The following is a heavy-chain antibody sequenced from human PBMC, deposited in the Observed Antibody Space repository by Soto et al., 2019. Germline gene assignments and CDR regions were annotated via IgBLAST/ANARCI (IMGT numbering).Heavy chain of an antibody. V-gene: IGHV4-59*08. CDR2: IYYSGST. CDR3: ARLREVGYNWNDEAGYYYMDV. D-gene: IGHD1-1*01. Sequence: PSETLSLTCTVSGGSISSYYWSWIRQPPGKGLEKIGYIYYSGSTNYNPSLKSRVTISVDTSKNQFSLKLSSVTAADTAVYYCARLREVGYNWNDEAGYYYMDVWGKGTTVTVSS. CDR1: GGSISSYY. J-gene: IGHJ6*03.